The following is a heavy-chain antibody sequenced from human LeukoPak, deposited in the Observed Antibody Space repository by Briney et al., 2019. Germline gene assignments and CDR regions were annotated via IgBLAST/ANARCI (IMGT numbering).Heavy chain of an antibody. J-gene: IGHJ4*02. CDR3: AKWRDYDILTGYYDSDY. CDR1: GFTFSNYA. D-gene: IGHD3-9*01. V-gene: IGHV3-23*01. Sequence: GGSLRLSCAASGFTFSNYAMSWVRQAPGKGLEWVSAVSGRDDSTYYADSVKGRFTISRDTSKNTLYLQMNSLRAEGTAVYYCAKWRDYDILTGYYDSDYWGQGTLVTVSS. CDR2: VSGRDDST.